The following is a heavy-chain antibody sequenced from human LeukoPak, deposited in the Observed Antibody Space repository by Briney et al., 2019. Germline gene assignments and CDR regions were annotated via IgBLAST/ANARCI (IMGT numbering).Heavy chain of an antibody. V-gene: IGHV3-23*01. Sequence: PGGSLRLSCAASGLTFSNSAMNWVRQAPGKGLGCVSSVSTSGGTYYADSVKGRFTISRDNSKNTVHLQMNSLRAEDTAVYYCAKGGKWPRFGPEYWGQGTLVTVSS. J-gene: IGHJ4*02. CDR1: GLTFSNSA. CDR3: AKGGKWPRFGPEY. CDR2: VSTSGGT. D-gene: IGHD5-12*01.